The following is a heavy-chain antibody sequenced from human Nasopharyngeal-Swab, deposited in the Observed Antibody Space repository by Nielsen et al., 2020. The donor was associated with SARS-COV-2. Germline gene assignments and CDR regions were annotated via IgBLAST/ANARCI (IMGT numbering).Heavy chain of an antibody. J-gene: IGHJ6*02. D-gene: IGHD4-17*01. V-gene: IGHV3-30-3*01. CDR3: ARDMWYGDGGMDV. Sequence: GGSLRLSCVASGLTFSSYAMHWVRQAPGKGLEWVAVISYDGSNKYYADSVKGRFTISRDNSKNTLYLQMNSLRAEDTAVYYCARDMWYGDGGMDVWGQGTTVTVSS. CDR2: ISYDGSNK. CDR1: GLTFSSYA.